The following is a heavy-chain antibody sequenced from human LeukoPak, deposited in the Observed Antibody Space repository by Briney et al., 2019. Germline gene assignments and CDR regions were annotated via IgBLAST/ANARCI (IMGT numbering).Heavy chain of an antibody. Sequence: PGGSLRLSCAASGFTFSSYGMHWVRQAPGKGLEWVAVIWYDGSNKYYADSVKGRFTISRDNSKNTLYLQMNSLRAEDTAVYYCAREGGVVTDDAFDIWGQGTMVTVSS. V-gene: IGHV3-30*19. D-gene: IGHD2-21*02. J-gene: IGHJ3*02. CDR2: IWYDGSNK. CDR1: GFTFSSYG. CDR3: AREGGVVTDDAFDI.